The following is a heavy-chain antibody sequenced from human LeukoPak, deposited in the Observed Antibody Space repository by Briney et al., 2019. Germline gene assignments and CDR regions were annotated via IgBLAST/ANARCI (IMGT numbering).Heavy chain of an antibody. CDR1: GFTFSSYA. Sequence: GGSLRLSCAASGFTFSSYAMSWVRQAPGKGLEWVSAISGSGGSTYYADSVKGRSTISRDNSKNTLYLQMNSLRAEDTAVYYCAKSMASNWNYGRRAFDIWGQGTMVTVSS. J-gene: IGHJ3*02. CDR3: AKSMASNWNYGRRAFDI. V-gene: IGHV3-23*01. CDR2: ISGSGGST. D-gene: IGHD1-7*01.